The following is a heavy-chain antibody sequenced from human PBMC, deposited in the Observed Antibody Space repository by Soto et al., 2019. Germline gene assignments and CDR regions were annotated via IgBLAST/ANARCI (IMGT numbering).Heavy chain of an antibody. CDR3: VSWIFEHFDL. Sequence: PSETLSLTFTVSGCAIIDTNYYWGWIRQPPGKGLEWIGSIFHSGNTYYNPSLESRVTISVDTSKNQFSLMMNSLTTDDTAVYYCVSWIFEHFDLWGQGTLVTVSS. D-gene: IGHD3-9*01. CDR1: GCAIIDTNYY. V-gene: IGHV4-39*07. CDR2: IFHSGNT. J-gene: IGHJ4*02.